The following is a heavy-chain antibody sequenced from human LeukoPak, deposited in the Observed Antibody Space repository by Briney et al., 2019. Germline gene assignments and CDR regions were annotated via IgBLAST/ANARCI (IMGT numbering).Heavy chain of an antibody. CDR1: RFTFSSYG. D-gene: IGHD4-17*01. V-gene: IGHV3-30*18. J-gene: IGHJ4*02. Sequence: GGSLRLSCAASRFTFSSYGMHWVSQAPGKGLEWVAVISYDGSNKYYADSVKGRFTISRDNSKNTLYLQMNSLRAEDTAVYYCAKDMTGGDYVGEDYWGQGTLVTVSS. CDR3: AKDMTGGDYVGEDY. CDR2: ISYDGSNK.